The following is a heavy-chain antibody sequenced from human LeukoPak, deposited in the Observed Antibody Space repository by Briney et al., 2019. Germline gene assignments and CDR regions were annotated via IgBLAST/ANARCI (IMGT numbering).Heavy chain of an antibody. V-gene: IGHV3-20*04. D-gene: IGHD1-26*01. CDR1: GFTFDDYG. J-gene: IGHJ4*02. CDR2: INWNGGST. Sequence: RPGGSLRLSCAASGFTFDDYGMSWVRQAPGKGLEWVSGINWNGGSTGYADSVKGRFTIPRDNAKNSLYLQMNSLRAEDTALYYCARVIVGAHLFDYWGQGTLVTVSS. CDR3: ARVIVGAHLFDY.